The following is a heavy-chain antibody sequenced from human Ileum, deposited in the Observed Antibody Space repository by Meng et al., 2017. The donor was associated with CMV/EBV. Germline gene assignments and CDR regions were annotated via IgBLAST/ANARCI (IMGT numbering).Heavy chain of an antibody. J-gene: IGHJ5*02. CDR1: GSISSGGYS. V-gene: IGHV4-30-2*01. D-gene: IGHD1-20*01. CDR2: IYHSGST. Sequence: GSISSGGYSWSWIRQQPRKGLEWIGYIYHSGSTYYNPSLKSRVTISIDRSKNQFSLKLSSVTAADTAVYYCAREGSITGTTAVLDPWGQGTLVTVSS. CDR3: AREGSITGTTAVLDP.